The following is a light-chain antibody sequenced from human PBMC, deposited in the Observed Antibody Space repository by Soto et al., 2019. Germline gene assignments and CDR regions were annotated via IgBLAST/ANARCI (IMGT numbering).Light chain of an antibody. CDR2: DNN. V-gene: IGLV1-51*01. J-gene: IGLJ1*01. Sequence: SVLTQPPSVSAAPGQQVTISCSRSSSNIGNDYVSWYQQLPGTAPKLLIYDNNKRAAGIPDRFSGSESGTSATLGITGLQTGDEADYYCGRWDSRLSTYVFGTGTRSPS. CDR3: GRWDSRLSTYV. CDR1: SSNIGNDY.